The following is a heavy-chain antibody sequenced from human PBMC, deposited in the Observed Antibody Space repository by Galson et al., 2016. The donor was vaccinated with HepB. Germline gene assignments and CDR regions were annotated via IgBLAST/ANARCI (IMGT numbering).Heavy chain of an antibody. CDR3: ARGWVQNGMDV. J-gene: IGHJ6*02. V-gene: IGHV6-1*01. Sequence: CAISRDSVSSNSAAWSWIRQSPSRGLEWLGRTYYNSEWHNDYAPSVKSRISINPDTSKNKFSLQLNSVTPEDTAVYYCARGWVQNGMDVWGRGTAVTVSS. D-gene: IGHD1-1*01. CDR1: RDSVSSNSAA. CDR2: TYYNSEWHN.